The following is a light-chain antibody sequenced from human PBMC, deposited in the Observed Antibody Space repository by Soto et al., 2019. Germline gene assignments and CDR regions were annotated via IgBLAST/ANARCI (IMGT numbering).Light chain of an antibody. CDR1: SSDIGGYNY. V-gene: IGLV2-14*03. CDR3: SSYTSTSTFWV. CDR2: DVT. Sequence: QSVLTQPASVSGSPGQSITISCTGTSSDIGGYNYVSWYQHHPGKAPKLMIYDVTNRPSGVSNRFSGSKSGNTASLTISGLRAEDEADYYCSSYTSTSTFWVFGGGTKLTVL. J-gene: IGLJ3*02.